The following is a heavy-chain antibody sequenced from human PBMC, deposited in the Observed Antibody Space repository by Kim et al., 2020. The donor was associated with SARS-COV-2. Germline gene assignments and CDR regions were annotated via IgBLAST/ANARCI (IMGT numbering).Heavy chain of an antibody. J-gene: IGHJ4*01. Sequence: SETLSLTCSVSGGSINSANYYWTWIRQHPEKGLEWIGFIYHSGTTFYSPSLKSRSTISIDTSKNQFSLNLSSLTAADTAIYYCAQAYCGGDCYWS. D-gene: IGHD2-21*02. CDR2: IYHSGTT. V-gene: IGHV4-31*03. CDR1: GGSINSANYY. CDR3: AQAYCGGDCY.